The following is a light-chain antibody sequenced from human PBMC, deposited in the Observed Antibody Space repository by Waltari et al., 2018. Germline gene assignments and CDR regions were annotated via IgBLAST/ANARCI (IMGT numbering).Light chain of an antibody. CDR1: SGHTHYT. V-gene: IGLV4-69*01. CDR2: LNSDGSH. CDR3: QTWATGIQV. J-gene: IGLJ2*01. Sequence: QLVLTQSPSASASLGASVQLTCTLSSGHTHYTIAWHQQQPQKGPRYLRKLNSDGSHTKGDGIPDRFSGSSSGAERYLTISSLQSEDEADYYCQTWATGIQVFGGGTKLTVL.